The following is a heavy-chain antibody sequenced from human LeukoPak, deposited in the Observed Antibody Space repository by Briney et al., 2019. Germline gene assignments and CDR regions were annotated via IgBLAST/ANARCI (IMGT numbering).Heavy chain of an antibody. CDR1: GFTFSSRG. J-gene: IGHJ4*02. CDR2: IWNDGSKE. Sequence: GGSLRLSCAASGFTFSSRGMHWVRQAPGKGLEWVAVIWNDGSKEYYADSVKGRFTISRDNSENTLYLQMNSLKTEDTAVYYCTTGIAVAGTFPFDYWGQGTLVTVSS. V-gene: IGHV3-33*03. CDR3: TTGIAVAGTFPFDY. D-gene: IGHD6-19*01.